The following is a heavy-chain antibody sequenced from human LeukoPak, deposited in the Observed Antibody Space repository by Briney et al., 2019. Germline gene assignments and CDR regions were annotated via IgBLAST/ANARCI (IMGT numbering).Heavy chain of an antibody. CDR3: ARDLYRIVVVPHYFDY. V-gene: IGHV3-30*02. J-gene: IGHJ4*02. CDR2: IRCDGSNK. D-gene: IGHD3-22*01. CDR1: GFTFSSYG. Sequence: PGGSLILSCAASGFTFSSYGMHWVRQAPGKGLEWVAFIRCDGSNKYYADSVKGRFTISRDNSKNTLYLQMNSLRAEDTAVYYCARDLYRIVVVPHYFDYRGQGALVTVSS.